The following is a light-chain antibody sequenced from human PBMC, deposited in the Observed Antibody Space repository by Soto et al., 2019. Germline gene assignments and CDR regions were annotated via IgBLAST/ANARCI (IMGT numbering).Light chain of an antibody. V-gene: IGKV1-39*01. CDR3: QQSYSTPPAT. Sequence: DTQMTQSPSSLSASVGDRVTITCRASQSISSYLNWYQQKPGKAPKLLIYAASSLQSGVPSRFSGSGSGTDFTLTISSLQPEDFATYYCQQSYSTPPATFGGGTKVEIK. J-gene: IGKJ4*01. CDR2: AAS. CDR1: QSISSY.